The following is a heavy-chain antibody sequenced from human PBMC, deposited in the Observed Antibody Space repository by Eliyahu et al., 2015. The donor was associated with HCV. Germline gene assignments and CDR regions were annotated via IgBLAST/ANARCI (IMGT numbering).Heavy chain of an antibody. Sequence: EVQLVQSGGVVVQPGGSLXLSCAASGFFFHGFTMHWVRQRPGKGLEWVSLIRRDAVFTYYADSVKGRFTVSRDNSKNSLFLQMHSLQTEDTAFYYCVKEHDSGWPNFDSWGQGTLVTVSS. CDR3: VKEHDSGWPNFDS. J-gene: IGHJ4*02. CDR2: IRRDAVFT. V-gene: IGHV3-43*01. D-gene: IGHD6-19*01. CDR1: GFFFHGFT.